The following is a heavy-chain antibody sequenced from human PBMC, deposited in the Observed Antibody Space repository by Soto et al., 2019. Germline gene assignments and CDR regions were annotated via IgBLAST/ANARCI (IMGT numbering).Heavy chain of an antibody. J-gene: IGHJ4*02. CDR1: GFTFDDYG. D-gene: IGHD5-12*01. V-gene: IGHV3-20*04. CDR3: ARDGDGYNHLDY. Sequence: WGSLRLSCAASGFTFDDYGMSWVRQAPGKGLEWVSGINWNGGSTGYADSVKGRFTISRDNAKNSLYLQMNSLRAEDTALHYCARDGDGYNHLDYWGQGTLVTVSS. CDR2: INWNGGST.